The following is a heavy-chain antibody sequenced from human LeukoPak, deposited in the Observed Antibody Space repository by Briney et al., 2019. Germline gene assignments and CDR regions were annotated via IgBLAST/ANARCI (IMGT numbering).Heavy chain of an antibody. V-gene: IGHV1-46*01. Sequence: ASVKVSCKASGYTFTSYYMHWVRQAPGQGREGMGIINPSGGSTRYAQKFQGRVTMTRDTSTSTVYMELSSLRSEDTAVYYCARNPVTTKYFDYWGQGTLVTVSS. J-gene: IGHJ4*02. CDR2: INPSGGST. CDR3: ARNPVTTKYFDY. CDR1: GYTFTSYY. D-gene: IGHD4-17*01.